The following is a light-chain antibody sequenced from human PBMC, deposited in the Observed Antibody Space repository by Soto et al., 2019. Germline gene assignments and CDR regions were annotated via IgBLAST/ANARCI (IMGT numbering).Light chain of an antibody. Sequence: QSVLTQPPSVSEAPGQRVTISCTGSSSNIGAGYEAHWYQQVPGTAPKLLIYENNNRPSGVPDRFSGSKSGTSAALAITGLQAEDEAEYYCQSYDSSLSGYVFGTGTQLTVL. CDR2: ENN. CDR1: SSNIGAGYE. J-gene: IGLJ1*01. CDR3: QSYDSSLSGYV. V-gene: IGLV1-40*01.